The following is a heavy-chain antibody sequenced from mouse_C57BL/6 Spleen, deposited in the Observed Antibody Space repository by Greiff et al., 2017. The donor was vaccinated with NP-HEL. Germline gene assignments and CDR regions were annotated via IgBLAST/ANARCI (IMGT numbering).Heavy chain of an antibody. CDR1: GYSFTGYY. J-gene: IGHJ1*03. CDR3: ARSPLYYGSSYWYCDV. CDR2: INPSTGGT. V-gene: IGHV1-42*01. D-gene: IGHD1-1*01. Sequence: EVNLVESGPELVKPGASVKISCKASGYSFTGYYMNWVKQSPEKSLEWIGEINPSTGGTTYNQKFKAKATLTVDKSSSTAYMQLKSLTSEDSAVYYCARSPLYYGSSYWYCDVWGTGTTVTVSS.